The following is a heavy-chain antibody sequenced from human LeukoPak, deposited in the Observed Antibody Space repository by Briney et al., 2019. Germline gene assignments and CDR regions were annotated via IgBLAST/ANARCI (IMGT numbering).Heavy chain of an antibody. CDR1: GYSISSGYY. J-gene: IGHJ4*02. Sequence: SETLSLTCAVSGYSISSGYYWGWIRQPPGKGLEWIGSIYHSGSTYYNPSLKSRVTISVDTSKNQFSLKLSSVTAADTAVYYCARLMLGIAAAGPDPGSFWGQGTLVTVSS. CDR3: ARLMLGIAAAGPDPGSF. V-gene: IGHV4-38-2*01. D-gene: IGHD6-13*01. CDR2: IYHSGST.